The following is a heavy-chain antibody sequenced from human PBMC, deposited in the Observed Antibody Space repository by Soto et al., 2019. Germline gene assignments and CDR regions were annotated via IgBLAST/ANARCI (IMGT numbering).Heavy chain of an antibody. CDR3: AKASRRSYFDWSFFMDV. J-gene: IGHJ6*02. V-gene: IGHV3-30*18. CDR2: ISYDGSNK. Sequence: GGSLRLSCAASGFTFSSYGMHWVRQAPGKGLEWVAVISYDGSNKYYADSVKGRFTISRDNSKNTLYLQMNSLRAEDTAVYYCAKASRRSYFDWSFFMDVWGQGTTVTVSS. D-gene: IGHD3-9*01. CDR1: GFTFSSYG.